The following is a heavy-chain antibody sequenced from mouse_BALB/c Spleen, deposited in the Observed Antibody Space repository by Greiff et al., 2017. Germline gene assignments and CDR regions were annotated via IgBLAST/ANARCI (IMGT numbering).Heavy chain of an antibody. V-gene: IGHV2-9*02. Sequence: QVQLKESGPGLVAPSQSLSITCTVSGFSLTSYGVHWVRQPPGKGLEWLGVIWASGSTNYNSALMSRLSISKDNSKSQVFLKMNSLQTDDTAMYYGARGAVWLRQGFDYWGQGTTVTVSA. J-gene: IGHJ2*01. CDR1: GFSLTSYG. CDR2: IWASGST. D-gene: IGHD2-2*01. CDR3: ARGAVWLRQGFDY.